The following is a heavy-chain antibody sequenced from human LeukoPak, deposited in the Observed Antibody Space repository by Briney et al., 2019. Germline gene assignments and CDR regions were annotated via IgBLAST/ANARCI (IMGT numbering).Heavy chain of an antibody. D-gene: IGHD2-2*01. Sequence: KPSETLSLTCAVYGGSFSGYYWSWIRQPPGKGLEWIGEINHSGSTNYNPSLKSRVTISVDTSKNQFSLKLSSVTAADTAVYYCARGHEYCSSTSCYTNWFDPWGQGTLVTVSS. CDR3: ARGHEYCSSTSCYTNWFDP. J-gene: IGHJ5*02. CDR1: GGSFSGYY. V-gene: IGHV4-34*01. CDR2: INHSGST.